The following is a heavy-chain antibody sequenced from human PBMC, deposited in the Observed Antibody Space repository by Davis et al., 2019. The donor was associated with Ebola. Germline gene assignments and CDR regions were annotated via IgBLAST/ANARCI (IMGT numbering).Heavy chain of an antibody. J-gene: IGHJ4*02. D-gene: IGHD4-17*01. V-gene: IGHV3-7*03. CDR2: VKQDGSEK. Sequence: GESLKISCAASGFTFGSYWMSWVRQAPGKGLEWVANVKQDGSEKYYVDSVKGRFTISRDNSKNSLYLQMNSLRAEDTALYYCAKDMSVGGMGIYGDYLDYWGQGTLVTVSS. CDR3: AKDMSVGGMGIYGDYLDY. CDR1: GFTFGSYW.